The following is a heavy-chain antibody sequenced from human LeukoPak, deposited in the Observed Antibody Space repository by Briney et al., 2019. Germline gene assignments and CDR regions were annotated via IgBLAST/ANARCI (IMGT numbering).Heavy chain of an antibody. Sequence: ASEKVSCKASGYTFTSYDINWVRQATGQGLEWMGWMNPNSGNTGYAQKFQGRVTITRNTSISTAYMELSSLRSEDTAVYYCARGRGYCSSTSCYYFDYWGQGTLVTVSS. CDR3: ARGRGYCSSTSCYYFDY. CDR2: MNPNSGNT. J-gene: IGHJ4*02. D-gene: IGHD2-2*01. V-gene: IGHV1-8*03. CDR1: GYTFTSYD.